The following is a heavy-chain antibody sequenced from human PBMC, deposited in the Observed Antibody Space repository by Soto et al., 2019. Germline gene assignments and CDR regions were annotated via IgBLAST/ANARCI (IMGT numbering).Heavy chain of an antibody. V-gene: IGHV4-59*06. D-gene: IGHD5-12*01. CDR2: IYYSGST. Sequence: SETLSLTCTVSGGSISSYYWSWIRQHPGKGLEWIGYIYYSGSTYYNPSLKSRVTISVDTSKNQFSLKLSSVTAADTAVYYCASGYETYYFDYWGQGTLVTVSS. CDR3: ASGYETYYFDY. CDR1: GGSISSYY. J-gene: IGHJ4*02.